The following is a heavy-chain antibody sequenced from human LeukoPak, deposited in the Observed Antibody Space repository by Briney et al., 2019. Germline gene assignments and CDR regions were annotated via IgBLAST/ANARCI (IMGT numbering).Heavy chain of an antibody. D-gene: IGHD6-19*01. CDR3: ARIAVAGPESHY. Sequence: ASVKVSCKASGYTFTSYYMHWVRQAPGQGLEWMGIINPSGGSTSYAQKFQGRVTMTRDTSTSTVYMELSSLRSGDTAVYYCARIAVAGPESHYWGQGTLVTVSS. CDR2: INPSGGST. J-gene: IGHJ4*02. CDR1: GYTFTSYY. V-gene: IGHV1-46*03.